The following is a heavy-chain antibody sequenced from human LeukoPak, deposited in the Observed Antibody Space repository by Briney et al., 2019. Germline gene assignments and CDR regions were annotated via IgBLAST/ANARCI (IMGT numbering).Heavy chain of an antibody. CDR2: INPSGGST. CDR1: GYTFTSYY. Sequence: LWASVKVSCKASGYTFTSYYMHWVRQAPGQGLEWMAIINPSGGSTSYAQKFQGRVTMTRDTSTSTVYMELSSLRSEDTAVYYCARDPRTTVTNLRGYGMDVWGQGTTVTVSS. V-gene: IGHV1-46*01. CDR3: ARDPRTTVTNLRGYGMDV. J-gene: IGHJ6*02. D-gene: IGHD4-17*01.